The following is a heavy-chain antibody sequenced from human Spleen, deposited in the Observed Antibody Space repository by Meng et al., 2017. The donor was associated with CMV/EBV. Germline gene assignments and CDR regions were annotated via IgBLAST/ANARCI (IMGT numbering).Heavy chain of an antibody. CDR2: INPNSGGT. Sequence: ASVKVSCKASAYNFTGYYLHWVRQAPGQGLEWMGWINPNSGGTNYAQKFQGRVTMTGDASITTAYMELNRLTSDDMAVYYCARVKRYCTGGSCSSTGYYGMDVWGQGTTVTVSS. J-gene: IGHJ6*02. D-gene: IGHD2-15*01. CDR3: ARVKRYCTGGSCSSTGYYGMDV. V-gene: IGHV1-2*02. CDR1: AYNFTGYY.